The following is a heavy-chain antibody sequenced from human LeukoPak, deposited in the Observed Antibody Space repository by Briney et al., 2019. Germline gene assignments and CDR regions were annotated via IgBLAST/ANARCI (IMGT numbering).Heavy chain of an antibody. V-gene: IGHV1-8*02. CDR1: GYTFTSYD. Sequence: ASVKVSCKASGYTFTSYDINWVRQATGQGLEWMGWMNPNSGNTGYAQKFQGRVTMTRDMSTSTVYMELSSLRSEDTAVYYCAREAPSDAFDIWGQGTMVTVSS. CDR2: MNPNSGNT. J-gene: IGHJ3*02. CDR3: AREAPSDAFDI.